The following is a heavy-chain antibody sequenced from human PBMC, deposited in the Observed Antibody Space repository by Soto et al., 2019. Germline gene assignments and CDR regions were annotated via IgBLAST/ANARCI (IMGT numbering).Heavy chain of an antibody. D-gene: IGHD6-13*01. Sequence: SETLSLTCAVYGGSFSCYYWSWIRQPPGKGLEWIGEINHSGSTNYIPSLKSRVTISVDTSKNQFSLKLSSVTAADTAVYYCARGGIAAARHFDYWGQGTLVTVSS. V-gene: IGHV4-34*01. CDR2: INHSGST. CDR3: ARGGIAAARHFDY. CDR1: GGSFSCYY. J-gene: IGHJ4*02.